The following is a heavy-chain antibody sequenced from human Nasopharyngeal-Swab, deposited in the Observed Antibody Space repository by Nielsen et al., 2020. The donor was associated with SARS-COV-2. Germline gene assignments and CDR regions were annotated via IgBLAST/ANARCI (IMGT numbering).Heavy chain of an antibody. Sequence: GGSLRLSCAASGFTFSSYSMNWVRQAPGKGLEWVSSISSSSSYIYYADSAKGRFTISRDNAKNSLYLQMNSLRAEDTAVYYCARLRGYSYGRFNFDYWGQGTLVTVSS. CDR2: ISSSSSYI. CDR3: ARLRGYSYGRFNFDY. D-gene: IGHD5-18*01. CDR1: GFTFSSYS. V-gene: IGHV3-21*01. J-gene: IGHJ4*02.